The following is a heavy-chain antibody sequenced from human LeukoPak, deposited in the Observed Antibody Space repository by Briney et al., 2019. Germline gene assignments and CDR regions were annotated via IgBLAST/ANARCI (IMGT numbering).Heavy chain of an antibody. V-gene: IGHV3-74*01. Sequence: GGSLRLSCAASGFTFSSNWMHWVRQAPGKGLVWVSLTKPDGSSTNYADSVKGRFTISRDNAKNTLYLQMNSLRAEDTAVYYCVPADKQWGQGTLVTVSS. CDR3: VPADKQ. CDR1: GFTFSSNW. D-gene: IGHD6-13*01. CDR2: TKPDGSST. J-gene: IGHJ4*02.